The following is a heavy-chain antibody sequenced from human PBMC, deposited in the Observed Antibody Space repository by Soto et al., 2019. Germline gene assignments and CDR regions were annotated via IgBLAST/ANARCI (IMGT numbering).Heavy chain of an antibody. CDR1: GGSFSGYY. CDR3: ARGYSSSWCDY. D-gene: IGHD6-13*01. Sequence: ASETLSLTCAVYGGSFSGYYWSWIRQPPGKGLEWIGEINHSGSTNYNPSLKSRVTISVDTSKNQFSLKLSSVTAADTAVYYCARGYSSSWCDYWGQGTLVTVSS. J-gene: IGHJ4*02. CDR2: INHSGST. V-gene: IGHV4-34*01.